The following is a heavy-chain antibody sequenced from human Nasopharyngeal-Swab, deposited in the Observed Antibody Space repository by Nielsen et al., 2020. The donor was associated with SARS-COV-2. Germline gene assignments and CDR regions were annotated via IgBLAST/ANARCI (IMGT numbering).Heavy chain of an antibody. CDR3: ARVLAAAGYNWFDP. V-gene: IGHV1-46*01. Sequence: WVRQAPGQGLEWMGIINPSGGSTSYAQKFQGRVTMTRDTSTSTVYMELSSLRSEGTAVYYCARVLAAAGYNWFDPWGQGTLVTVSS. J-gene: IGHJ5*02. D-gene: IGHD6-13*01. CDR2: INPSGGST.